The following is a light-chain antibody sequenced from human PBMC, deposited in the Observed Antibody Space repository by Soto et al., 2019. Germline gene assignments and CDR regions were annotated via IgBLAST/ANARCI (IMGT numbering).Light chain of an antibody. CDR1: QSVSST. CDR2: GAS. J-gene: IGKJ2*01. Sequence: EIVMTQSPGTLSVSPGERATLSCRTSQSVSSTLAWYQQKPGQAPRLLIYGASTRATGVPARFSGSGSGTEFTLTISSLQSEDFAVYFCQQYYDWPTFGQGTKLDIK. V-gene: IGKV3-15*01. CDR3: QQYYDWPT.